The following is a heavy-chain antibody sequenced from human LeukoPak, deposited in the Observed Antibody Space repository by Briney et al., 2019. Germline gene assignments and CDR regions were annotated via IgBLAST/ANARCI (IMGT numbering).Heavy chain of an antibody. J-gene: IGHJ4*02. Sequence: PGGSLRLSCAASGFPFSYHYMSWIRQAPGKGLEWVASIKHDGSETYYVDSVKGRFTISRDDATNSVYLQMNSLRVEDTAVYYCARDRDSSGSWEVNFDHWGQGTLVTVPS. V-gene: IGHV3-7*01. CDR1: GFPFSYHY. CDR3: ARDRDSSGSWEVNFDH. CDR2: IKHDGSET. D-gene: IGHD6-13*01.